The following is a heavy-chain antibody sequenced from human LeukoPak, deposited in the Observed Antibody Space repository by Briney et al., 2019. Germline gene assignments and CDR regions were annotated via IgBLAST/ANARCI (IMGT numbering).Heavy chain of an antibody. CDR2: ISAYNGNT. V-gene: IGHV1-18*01. J-gene: IGHJ4*02. CDR1: GYTFTSYG. CDR3: ARDLKDIVVVVAATHFDY. D-gene: IGHD2-15*01. Sequence: ASVKVSCKASGYTFTSYGISWVRQAPGQGLEWMGWISAYNGNTNYAQKLQGRVTMTIDTSTSTAYMELRSLRSDDTAVYYCARDLKDIVVVVAATHFDYWGQGTLVTVSS.